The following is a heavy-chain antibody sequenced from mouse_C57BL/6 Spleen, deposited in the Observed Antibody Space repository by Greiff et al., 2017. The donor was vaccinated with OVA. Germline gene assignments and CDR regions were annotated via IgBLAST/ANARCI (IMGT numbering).Heavy chain of an antibody. CDR2: IDPSDSET. CDR1: GYTFTSYW. V-gene: IGHV1-52*01. J-gene: IGHJ2*01. D-gene: IGHD1-1*01. CDR3: HYYGSSGYYFDY. Sequence: QVHVKQPGAELVRPGSSVKLSCKASGYTFTSYWMHWVKQRPIQGLEWIGNIDPSDSETHYNQKFKDKATLTVDKSSSTAYMQLSSLTSEDSAVYYCHYYGSSGYYFDYWGQGTTLTVSS.